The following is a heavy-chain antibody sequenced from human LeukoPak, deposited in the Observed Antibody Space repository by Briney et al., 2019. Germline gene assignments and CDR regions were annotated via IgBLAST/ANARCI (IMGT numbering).Heavy chain of an antibody. D-gene: IGHD3-10*01. V-gene: IGHV1-18*01. J-gene: IGHJ4*02. CDR3: AREINGAFDY. Sequence: ASLKVSCKASGYTFLHYDFNWVRQAPGHGLEWVGWISPYNGNTKYKQCLQGRFTMSTDASTTTAYLEMTGLTSDDTAVYYCAREINGAFDYWGQGTVVTVSS. CDR2: ISPYNGNT. CDR1: GYTFLHYD.